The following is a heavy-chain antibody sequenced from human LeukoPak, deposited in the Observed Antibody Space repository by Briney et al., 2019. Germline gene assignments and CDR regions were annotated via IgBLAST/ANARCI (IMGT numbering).Heavy chain of an antibody. CDR2: IYYSGST. J-gene: IGHJ5*02. D-gene: IGHD3-10*01. V-gene: IGHV4-39*01. Sequence: PSETLSLTCTVSGGSISSSSYYWGWIRQPPGKGLEWIGSIYYSGSTYYNPSLKSRVTISVDTSKNQFSLKLSSVTAADTAVYYCARIIYGSGSPLNWFDPWGQGTLVTVSS. CDR1: GGSISSSSYY. CDR3: ARIIYGSGSPLNWFDP.